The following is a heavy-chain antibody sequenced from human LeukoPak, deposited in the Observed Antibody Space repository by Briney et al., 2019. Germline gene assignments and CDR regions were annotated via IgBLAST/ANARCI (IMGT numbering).Heavy chain of an antibody. CDR1: GGSVTSGPNY. J-gene: IGHJ4*02. V-gene: IGHV4-61*02. Sequence: SQTLSLTCSVSGGSVTSGPNYWTWIRRPAGKGLEWIGRIQTSGRVNYNPSLKSRVTVYLDTPKNLVSLQLTSVTAADTAVYYCARDRGNGDYGDYFDSWGQGTQVTVSP. CDR2: IQTSGRV. D-gene: IGHD4-17*01. CDR3: ARDRGNGDYGDYFDS.